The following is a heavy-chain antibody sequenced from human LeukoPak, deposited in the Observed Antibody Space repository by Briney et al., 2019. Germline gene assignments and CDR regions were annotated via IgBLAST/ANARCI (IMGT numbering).Heavy chain of an antibody. CDR1: GFTFTNYA. D-gene: IGHD1-26*01. CDR3: AKILGGSPRGYFDY. J-gene: IGHJ4*02. V-gene: IGHV3-23*01. Sequence: GGSLRLSCAASGFTFTNYAMSWVRQAPGKGLEWVSTISGSGGTTYYADSVKGRFTISRDNSKNTLYLQMNSLRAEDTAVYYCAKILGGSPRGYFDYWGQGTLVTASS. CDR2: ISGSGGTT.